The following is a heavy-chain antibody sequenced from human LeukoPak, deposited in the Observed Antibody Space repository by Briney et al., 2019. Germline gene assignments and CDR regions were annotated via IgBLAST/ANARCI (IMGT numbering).Heavy chain of an antibody. CDR2: IYHSGST. Sequence: SETLSLTCTVSGYSISSGYYWGWIRQPPGKGLEWIGSIYHSGSTYYNPSLKSRVTISVDTSKNQFSLKLSSVTAADTAVYYCARDGSDNWGLFDSWGQGTLVTVSS. D-gene: IGHD1-1*01. V-gene: IGHV4-38-2*02. CDR3: ARDGSDNWGLFDS. CDR1: GYSISSGYY. J-gene: IGHJ4*02.